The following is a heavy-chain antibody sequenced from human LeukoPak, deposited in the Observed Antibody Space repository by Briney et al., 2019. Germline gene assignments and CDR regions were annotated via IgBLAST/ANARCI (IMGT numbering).Heavy chain of an antibody. J-gene: IGHJ4*02. Sequence: SETLSLTCTVSGGSISSYYWSWIRQPPGKGLEWIGYIYYSGSTNYNPSLKSRVTISVDTSKNQLSLKLSSVTAADTAVYYCAREGIAAAGTQGHFDYWGQGTLVTVSS. D-gene: IGHD6-13*01. V-gene: IGHV4-59*12. CDR3: AREGIAAAGTQGHFDY. CDR1: GGSISSYY. CDR2: IYYSGST.